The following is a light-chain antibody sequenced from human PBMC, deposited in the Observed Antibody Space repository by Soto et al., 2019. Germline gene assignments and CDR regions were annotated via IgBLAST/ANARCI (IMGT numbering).Light chain of an antibody. Sequence: DIQMTQSPSNLSGSVGDRVTITCRASQTISSWLAWYQQKPGKAPKLLIYKASTLKSGVPSRFSGSGSGTEFTLTISSLQPDDFATYYCQHYNSYSDAFGQGTQVDI. V-gene: IGKV1-5*03. CDR3: QHYNSYSDA. CDR1: QTISSW. J-gene: IGKJ1*01. CDR2: KAS.